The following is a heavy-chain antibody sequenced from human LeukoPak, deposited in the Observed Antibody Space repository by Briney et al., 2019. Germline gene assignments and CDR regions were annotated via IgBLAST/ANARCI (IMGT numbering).Heavy chain of an antibody. CDR2: IYYSGST. Sequence: SETLSLTCTVSGGSISSYYWSWIRQPPGKGLEWIGYIYYSGSTNYNPSLKSRVTISVDTSKNQFSLKLSSVTAADTAVYYCARHGRGSGSTLDYWGQGTLVTVSS. CDR1: GGSISSYY. V-gene: IGHV4-59*08. D-gene: IGHD3-10*01. J-gene: IGHJ4*02. CDR3: ARHGRGSGSTLDY.